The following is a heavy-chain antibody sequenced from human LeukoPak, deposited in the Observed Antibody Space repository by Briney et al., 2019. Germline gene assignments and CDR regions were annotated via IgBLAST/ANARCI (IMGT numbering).Heavy chain of an antibody. D-gene: IGHD4-17*01. Sequence: GGSLRLSCVASGFTFSSRDWMTWVRQAPGKGLEWVSFIYSGGNTHYSDSVKGRFTISRDNSKNTLYLQMNSLRADDTAVYYCARRAGEYSHPYDYWGQGTLVTVSS. J-gene: IGHJ4*02. V-gene: IGHV3-53*01. CDR3: ARRAGEYSHPYDY. CDR1: GFTFSSRDW. CDR2: IYSGGNT.